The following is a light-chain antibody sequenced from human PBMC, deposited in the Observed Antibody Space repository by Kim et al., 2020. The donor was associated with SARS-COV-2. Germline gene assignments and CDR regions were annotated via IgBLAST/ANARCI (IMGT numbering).Light chain of an antibody. V-gene: IGKV1-17*01. J-gene: IGKJ1*01. CDR3: LQHNSYPWT. CDR2: AAS. Sequence: DIQMTQSPSSLSASVGDRVTITCRASQGIRNDLAWYQQKPGKGPKRLIYAASNLQSGFPSRFSGSGSGTEFPLTISSLQPEDFATYYCLQHNSYPWTFGQGTKVDIK. CDR1: QGIRND.